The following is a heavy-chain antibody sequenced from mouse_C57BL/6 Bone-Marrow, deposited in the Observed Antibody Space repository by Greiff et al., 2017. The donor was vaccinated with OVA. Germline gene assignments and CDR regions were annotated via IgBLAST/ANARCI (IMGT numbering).Heavy chain of an antibody. J-gene: IGHJ2*01. D-gene: IGHD2-2*01. CDR1: GFTFSSYG. CDR2: ISSGGSYT. CDR3: ARGVTPYYFDY. Sequence: EVQRVESGGDLVKPGGSLKLSCAASGFTFSSYGMSWVRQTPDQRLEWVATISSGGSYTYYPDSVKGRFTISRDNAKNTLYLQMSSLKSEDTAMYYCARGVTPYYFDYWGQGTTLTVSS. V-gene: IGHV5-6*01.